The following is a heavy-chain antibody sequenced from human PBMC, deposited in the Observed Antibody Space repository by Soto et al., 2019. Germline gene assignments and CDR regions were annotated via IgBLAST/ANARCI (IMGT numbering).Heavy chain of an antibody. CDR1: GFTFNAYA. Sequence: EVQLLESGGGLVQPGGSLRLSCAASGFTFNAYAMTWVRQAPGKGLELVSAIGGSGGNRYYAASVKGRFTISRDNSKHTLDLQMSRLRVEDTAVYYCARVASDYINSVDHWGQGILVTVSS. J-gene: IGHJ4*02. CDR3: ARVASDYINSVDH. CDR2: IGGSGGNR. V-gene: IGHV3-23*01. D-gene: IGHD4-4*01.